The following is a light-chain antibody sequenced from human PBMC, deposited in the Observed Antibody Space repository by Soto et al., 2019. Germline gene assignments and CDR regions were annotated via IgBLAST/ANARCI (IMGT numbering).Light chain of an antibody. CDR3: QHYDNTPPSVT. Sequence: EIVLTQSPATRSLSRLEGATPSVMASQSVSSYLAWYQQKPGQAPRLLIYDASTRATGIPARFSGSGSGTDFILTISRLEPEDLAVYYCQHYDNTPPSVTFGPGTKVDIK. V-gene: IGKV3-11*01. CDR1: QSVSSY. CDR2: DAS. J-gene: IGKJ3*01.